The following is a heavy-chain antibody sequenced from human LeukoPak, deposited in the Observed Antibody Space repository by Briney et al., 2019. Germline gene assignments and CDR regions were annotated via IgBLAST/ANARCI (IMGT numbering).Heavy chain of an antibody. J-gene: IGHJ5*02. D-gene: IGHD3-10*01. CDR1: GFTFDDYS. V-gene: IGHV3-9*01. Sequence: GRSLRVSCAASGFTFDDYSIHWVRQAPWKGLEWVSSISWNSGSIGYADSVKGRFTISRDNAKNSMYLQMSSLRAEDTALYYCAKDGSRITMVRGVLEYNWFDPWGQGTLVTVFS. CDR2: ISWNSGSI. CDR3: AKDGSRITMVRGVLEYNWFDP.